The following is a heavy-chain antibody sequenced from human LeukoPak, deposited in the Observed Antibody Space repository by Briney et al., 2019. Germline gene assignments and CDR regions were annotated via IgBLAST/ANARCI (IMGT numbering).Heavy chain of an antibody. Sequence: GGSLRLSCAASGFTFSSYSMNWVRQAPGKGLEWVSYISSSSSTIYYADSVKGRFTISRDNAKNSLYLQMNSLRAEDTAVYYCAREGVGAADYWGQGTLVTVSS. CDR3: AREGVGAADY. D-gene: IGHD1-26*01. V-gene: IGHV3-48*01. CDR1: GFTFSSYS. CDR2: ISSSSSTI. J-gene: IGHJ4*02.